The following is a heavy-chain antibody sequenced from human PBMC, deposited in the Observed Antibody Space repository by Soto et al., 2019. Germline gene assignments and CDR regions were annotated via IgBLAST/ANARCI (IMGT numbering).Heavy chain of an antibody. Sequence: VQLLESGGGLVQPGGSLRLSCAASGFTFSGSAMTWVRQAPGKWLEYVSSITSSGSEVFHAAFVNGRFTMSRDNSKNMLYLQMNSLRAEDTAVYYCAKEGYDSGWYWDSWGQGALVTVSS. D-gene: IGHD6-19*01. CDR2: ITSSGSEV. CDR1: GFTFSGSA. J-gene: IGHJ4*02. V-gene: IGHV3-23*01. CDR3: AKEGYDSGWYWDS.